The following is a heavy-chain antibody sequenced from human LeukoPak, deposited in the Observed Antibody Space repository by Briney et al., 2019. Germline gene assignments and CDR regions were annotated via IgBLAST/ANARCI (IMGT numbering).Heavy chain of an antibody. CDR1: GGSISSYY. Sequence: PSETLSLTCTVSGGSISSYYWSWIRQPPGKGLEWIGYIYCSGSTYYNPSLKSRVTVSVDTSKNQFSLKLSSVTAADTAVYYCAREREVVTTGYYYYYYMDVWGKGTTVTISS. V-gene: IGHV4-59*12. D-gene: IGHD4-17*01. J-gene: IGHJ6*03. CDR2: IYCSGST. CDR3: AREREVVTTGYYYYYYMDV.